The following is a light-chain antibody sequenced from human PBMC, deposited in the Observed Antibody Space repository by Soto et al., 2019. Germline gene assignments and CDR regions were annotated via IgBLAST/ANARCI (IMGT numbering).Light chain of an antibody. Sequence: QSALTQPASVSGSPGQSITISCTGTSSDVGGYNYVSWYQQHPGKAPKLMIYDVNNRPSGVSYRFSGSKFGNTASLTISGLQAEDEADYYCSSYTSSSTLVFGTGTKLTVL. CDR2: DVN. V-gene: IGLV2-14*03. J-gene: IGLJ1*01. CDR3: SSYTSSSTLV. CDR1: SSDVGGYNY.